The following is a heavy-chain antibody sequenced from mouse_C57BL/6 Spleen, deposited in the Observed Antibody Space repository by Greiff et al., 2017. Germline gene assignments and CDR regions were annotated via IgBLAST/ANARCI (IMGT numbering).Heavy chain of an antibody. J-gene: IGHJ3*01. CDR1: GYTFTSYW. CDR2: INPSSGYT. D-gene: IGHD1-1*01. V-gene: IGHV1-7*01. Sequence: VQLQQSGAELAKPGASVKLSCKASGYTFTSYWMHWVKQRPGQGLEWIGYINPSSGYTKYNQKFKDKATLTADKSSSTAYMQLSSLTYEDSAVYYCARSVYGSSPWFAYWGQGTLVTVSA. CDR3: ARSVYGSSPWFAY.